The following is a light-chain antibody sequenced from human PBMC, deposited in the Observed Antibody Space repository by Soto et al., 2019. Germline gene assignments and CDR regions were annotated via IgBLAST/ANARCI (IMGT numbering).Light chain of an antibody. V-gene: IGLV2-14*01. J-gene: IGLJ1*01. CDR3: PSYTSESTYV. CDR1: STDVGRYNY. Sequence: QSVLTQPASVSGSPGQSITISCTGTSTDVGRYNYVSWYQQHPGKAPKLMVYDVSNRPSWVSNRFSGSKSGITASLTISGLQAEDEADYYYPSYTSESTYVFGTRIKGTVL. CDR2: DVS.